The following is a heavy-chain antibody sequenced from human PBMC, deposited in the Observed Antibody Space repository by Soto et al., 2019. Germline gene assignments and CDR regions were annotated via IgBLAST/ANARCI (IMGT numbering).Heavy chain of an antibody. D-gene: IGHD3-22*01. Sequence: QVQLVESGGGLVKPGGSLRLSCAASGFTFSDYYMSWIRQAPGKGLEWVSYISSSSSYTNYADSVKGRFTISRDNAKNSLYLQMNSLRAEDTAVYYCAREAKTYYYDSSGDYGMDVWGKGTTVTVSS. CDR2: ISSSSSYT. J-gene: IGHJ6*04. CDR1: GFTFSDYY. V-gene: IGHV3-11*06. CDR3: AREAKTYYYDSSGDYGMDV.